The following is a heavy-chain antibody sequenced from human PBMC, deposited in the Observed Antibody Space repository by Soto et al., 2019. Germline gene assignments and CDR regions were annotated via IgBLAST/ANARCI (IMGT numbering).Heavy chain of an antibody. D-gene: IGHD2-15*01. CDR3: ARDGAVAAKSLDY. J-gene: IGHJ4*02. CDR1: GGTFSSYT. V-gene: IGHV1-69*02. Sequence: QVQLVQSGAEVKKPGSSMKVSCKASGGTFSSYTISWVRQAPGQGLEWMGRIIPILGIANYAQKFQGRVTITADKSTSTAYMELSSLRSEDTAVYYCARDGAVAAKSLDYWGQGTLVTVSS. CDR2: IIPILGIA.